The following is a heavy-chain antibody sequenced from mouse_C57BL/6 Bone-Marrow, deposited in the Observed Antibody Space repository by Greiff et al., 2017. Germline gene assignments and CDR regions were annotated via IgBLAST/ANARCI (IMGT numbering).Heavy chain of an antibody. Sequence: QVTLKECGPGILQSSQTLSLTCSFSGFSLSTSGMGVSWIRQPSGKGLEWLAHIYWDDDKRYNPSLKSRLTISKDTSRNQVFLKITSVDTADTATYYCARFHYFYYAMDYWGQGTSVTVSS. J-gene: IGHJ4*01. D-gene: IGHD1-2*01. CDR2: IYWDDDK. V-gene: IGHV8-12*01. CDR3: ARFHYFYYAMDY. CDR1: GFSLSTSGMG.